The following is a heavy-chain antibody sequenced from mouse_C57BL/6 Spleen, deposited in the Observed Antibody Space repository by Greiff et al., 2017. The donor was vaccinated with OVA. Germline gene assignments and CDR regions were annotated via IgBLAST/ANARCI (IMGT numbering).Heavy chain of an antibody. V-gene: IGHV10-1*01. CDR1: GFSFNTYA. D-gene: IGHD2-3*01. J-gene: IGHJ4*01. CDR3: VRGGLLQAMDY. Sequence: EVQLVESGGGLVQPKGSLKLSCAASGFSFNTYAMNWVRQAPGKGLEWVARIRSKSNNYATYYADSVKDRFTISRDDSESMLYLQMNNLKTEDTAMDYCVRGGLLQAMDYWGQGTSVTVSS. CDR2: IRSKSNNYAT.